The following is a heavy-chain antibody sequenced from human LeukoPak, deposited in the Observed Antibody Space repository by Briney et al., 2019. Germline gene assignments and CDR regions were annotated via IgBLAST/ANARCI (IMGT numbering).Heavy chain of an antibody. J-gene: IGHJ2*01. CDR2: FDPEDGET. D-gene: IGHD6-13*01. V-gene: IGHV1-24*01. CDR1: GYTLTELS. CDR3: AREGGLVRWYFDL. Sequence: ASVTVSCKVSGYTLTELSMHWVRQAPGKGLEWMGGFDPEDGETIYAQKFQGRVTMTTDTSTSTAYMELRSLRSDDTAVYYCAREGGLVRWYFDLWGRGTLVTVSS.